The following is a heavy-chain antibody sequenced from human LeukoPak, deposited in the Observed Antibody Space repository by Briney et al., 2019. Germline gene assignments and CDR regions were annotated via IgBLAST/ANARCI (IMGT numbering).Heavy chain of an antibody. D-gene: IGHD6-19*01. J-gene: IGHJ4*02. CDR2: IYTSGST. V-gene: IGHV4-61*02. CDR3: ARGVGAVARQYYFDY. CDR1: GGSISSGSYY. Sequence: PSETLSLTCTVSGGSISSGSYYWSWIRQPAGKGLEWIGRIYTSGSTNYNPSLESRVTISVDTSKNQFSLKLSSVTAADTAVYYCARGVGAVARQYYFDYWGQGTLVTVSS.